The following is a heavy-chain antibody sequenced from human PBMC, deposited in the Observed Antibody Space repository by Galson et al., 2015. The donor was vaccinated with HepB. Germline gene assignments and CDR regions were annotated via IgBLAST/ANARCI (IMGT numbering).Heavy chain of an antibody. J-gene: IGHJ3*02. CDR2: IYSGGTT. V-gene: IGHV3-53*04. CDR1: GFTVSRIY. D-gene: IGHD3-10*01. Sequence: SLRLSCAASGFTVSRIYMSWVRQAPGKGLEWDSVIYSGGTTYYADSVKGRFTISRHNSKNTLYLQMNSLRAEDTAVYYCARDYYGSGSYPYEAFDIWGQGTMVTVSS. CDR3: ARDYYGSGSYPYEAFDI.